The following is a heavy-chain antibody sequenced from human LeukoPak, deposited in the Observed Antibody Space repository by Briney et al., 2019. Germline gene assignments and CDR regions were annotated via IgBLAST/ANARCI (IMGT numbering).Heavy chain of an antibody. J-gene: IGHJ5*02. CDR2: IAPSVDTT. D-gene: IGHD3-22*01. V-gene: IGHV1-46*01. CDR1: GFTXTNYL. Sequence: ASVKVSCKSFGFTXTNYLLHGVRQAPGQGLEWVGRIAPSVDTTNYAQKFRGRVTLTRDTSTSTVYMELSSLRSENMAVYYCARGLPNDYYDTSGYYLGPWGQGTLVTVSS. CDR3: ARGLPNDYYDTSGYYLGP.